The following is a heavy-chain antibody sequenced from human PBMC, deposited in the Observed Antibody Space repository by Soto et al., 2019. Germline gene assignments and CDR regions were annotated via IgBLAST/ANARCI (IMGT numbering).Heavy chain of an antibody. J-gene: IGHJ6*02. CDR3: ARHVPARYSYGYSYYYYYGMDV. Sequence: GESLKISCKGSGYSFTSYWIGWVRQMPGKGLEWMGIIYPGDSDTRYSPSFQGQVTISADKSISTAYLQWSSLKASDTAMYYCARHVPARYSYGYSYYYYYGMDVWGQGTTVTVSS. CDR2: IYPGDSDT. V-gene: IGHV5-51*01. D-gene: IGHD5-18*01. CDR1: GYSFTSYW.